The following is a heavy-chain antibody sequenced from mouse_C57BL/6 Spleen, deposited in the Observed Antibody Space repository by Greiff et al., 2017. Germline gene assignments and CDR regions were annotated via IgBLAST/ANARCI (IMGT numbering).Heavy chain of an antibody. CDR1: GYAFSSYW. CDR2: IYPGDGDT. CDR3: ARLRQRGLDY. J-gene: IGHJ2*01. D-gene: IGHD3-2*02. Sequence: QVQLQQSGAELVKPGASVKISCKASGYAFSSYWMNWVKQRPGKGLEWIGQIYPGDGDTNYNRKFKGKATLTADKSSSTAYLQLSSLTSEDSAVYFCARLRQRGLDYWGQGTTLTVSS. V-gene: IGHV1-80*01.